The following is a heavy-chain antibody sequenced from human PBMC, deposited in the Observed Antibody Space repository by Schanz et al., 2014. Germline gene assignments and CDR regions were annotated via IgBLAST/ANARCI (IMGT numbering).Heavy chain of an antibody. CDR1: GFTFSSYA. V-gene: IGHV3-30*19. CDR3: AREQIMAAAGLVDY. Sequence: QVQLVESGGGVVQPGRSLRLSCVASGFTFSSYAMHWVRQAPGKGLEWVALISNDGSIKYYADSVEGRFTISRDNSRNTLYLQMNSLRAEDTAVYYCAREQIMAAAGLVDYWGHGTLVTVSS. J-gene: IGHJ4*01. CDR2: ISNDGSIK. D-gene: IGHD6-13*01.